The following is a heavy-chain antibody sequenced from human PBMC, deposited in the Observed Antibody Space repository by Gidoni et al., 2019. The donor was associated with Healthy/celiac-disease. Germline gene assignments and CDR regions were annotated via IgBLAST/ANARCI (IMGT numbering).Heavy chain of an antibody. CDR1: GFTFSSYG. J-gene: IGHJ4*02. CDR2: ISYDGSNK. Sequence: QVQLVESGGGVVQPGRSLRLSCAASGFTFSSYGMHWVRQAPGKGLEWVAVISYDGSNKYYADSVKGRFTISRDNSKNTLYLQMNSLRAEDTAVYYCAREGSSGYRGDYYFDYWGQGTLVTVSS. D-gene: IGHD3-22*01. CDR3: AREGSSGYRGDYYFDY. V-gene: IGHV3-30*03.